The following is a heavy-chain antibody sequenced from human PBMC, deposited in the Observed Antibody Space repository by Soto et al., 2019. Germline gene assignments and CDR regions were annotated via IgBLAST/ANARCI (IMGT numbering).Heavy chain of an antibody. J-gene: IGHJ6*02. Sequence: GGSLRLCCAASGFTFSSYGMHWVRQAPGKGLEWVAVISYDGSNKYYADSVKGRFTISRDNSKNTLYLQMNSLRAEDTAVYYCAKLIAARPADDYYYYGMDVWGQGTTVTVSS. CDR3: AKLIAARPADDYYYYGMDV. CDR1: GFTFSSYG. V-gene: IGHV3-30*18. D-gene: IGHD6-6*01. CDR2: ISYDGSNK.